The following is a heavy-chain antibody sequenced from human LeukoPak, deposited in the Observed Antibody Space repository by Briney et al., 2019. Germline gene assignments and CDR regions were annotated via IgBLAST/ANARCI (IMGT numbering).Heavy chain of an antibody. CDR1: GFTFDDYA. CDR2: ISWNSGSI. J-gene: IGHJ6*03. V-gene: IGHV3-9*01. D-gene: IGHD5/OR15-5a*01. Sequence: PGGSLRLSCAASGFTFDDYAMHWVRQVPGKGLEWVSGISWNSGSIGYADSVKGRFTISRDNAKKSLHLQMNSLRTGDTALYYCAKDTGSTPGAHYYYYMDVWGKGTTVTISS. CDR3: AKDTGSTPGAHYYYYMDV.